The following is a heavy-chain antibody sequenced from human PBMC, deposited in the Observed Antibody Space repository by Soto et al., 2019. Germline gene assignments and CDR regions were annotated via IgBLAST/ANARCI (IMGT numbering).Heavy chain of an antibody. CDR2: IIPIFGAT. D-gene: IGHD1-26*01. J-gene: IGHJ5*01. V-gene: IGHV1-69*06. CDR3: ARMGGSFLDS. Sequence: QVQLVQSGAEVKKPGSSVKVSCKASGGTSSSYAITWVRQAPGQGLDWMGEIIPIFGATNFAQKFQGRVTITADKSTTTAYMELSSLTSEDTAVYYCARMGGSFLDSWGQGTLVTVSS. CDR1: GGTSSSYA.